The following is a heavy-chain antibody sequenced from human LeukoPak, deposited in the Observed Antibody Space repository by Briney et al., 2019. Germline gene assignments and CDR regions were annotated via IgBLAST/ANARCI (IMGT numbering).Heavy chain of an antibody. D-gene: IGHD3-10*01. CDR2: ISSSSSYI. CDR3: ATTSGYFGY. Sequence: GGSLRLSCAASGFTFAIHTLSWVRQAPGKGLEWVSSISSSSSYIYYADSVKGRFTSSRDNAKNALYLQMSGLRAEDTAVYYCATTSGYFGYWGQGTLVTVSS. CDR1: GFTFAIHT. V-gene: IGHV3-21*01. J-gene: IGHJ4*02.